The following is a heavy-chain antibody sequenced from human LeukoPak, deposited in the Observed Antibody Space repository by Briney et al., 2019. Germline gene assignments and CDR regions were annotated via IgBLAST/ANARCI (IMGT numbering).Heavy chain of an antibody. CDR2: ISSNGGST. CDR3: ARQNSYGYYDY. J-gene: IGHJ4*02. Sequence: GGSLRLSCAASGFTFSSYAMHWVRQAPGKGLEYVSAISSNGGSTYYANSVRGRFTISRDNSKNTLYLQMGSLRAEDMAVYYCARQNSYGYYDYWGQGTLVTVSS. D-gene: IGHD5-18*01. CDR1: GFTFSSYA. V-gene: IGHV3-64*01.